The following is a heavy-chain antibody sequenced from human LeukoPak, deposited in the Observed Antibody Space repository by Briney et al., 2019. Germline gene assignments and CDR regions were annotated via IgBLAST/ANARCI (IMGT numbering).Heavy chain of an antibody. D-gene: IGHD5-24*01. CDR2: IHPSGIF. Sequence: SETLSLTCTVYCRSCDDYYCSWIRQPPGKGLEWIGEIHPSGIFYYNSSLGSRLTISIDTSKSQFSLRLTSVIAADTAFYYCSRGRDRSKAGDHWGQGSLVTVSS. CDR3: SRGRDRSKAGDH. CDR1: CRSCDDYY. J-gene: IGHJ4*02. V-gene: IGHV4-34*01.